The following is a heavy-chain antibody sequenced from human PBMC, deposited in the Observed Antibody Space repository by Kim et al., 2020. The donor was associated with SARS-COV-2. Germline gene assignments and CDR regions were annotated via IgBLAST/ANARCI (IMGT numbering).Heavy chain of an antibody. Sequence: GGSLRLSCAASGFTFSSYAMHWVRQAPGKGLEWVAVISYDGSNKYYADSVKGRFTISRDNSKNTLYLQMNSLRAEDTAVYYCARDPRYFEPYGMDVWGQGTTVTVSS. CDR3: ARDPRYFEPYGMDV. CDR1: GFTFSSYA. J-gene: IGHJ6*02. D-gene: IGHD3-9*01. V-gene: IGHV3-30*04. CDR2: ISYDGSNK.